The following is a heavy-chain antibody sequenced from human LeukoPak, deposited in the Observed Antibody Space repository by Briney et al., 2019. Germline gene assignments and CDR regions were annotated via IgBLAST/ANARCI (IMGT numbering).Heavy chain of an antibody. CDR2: ISYDESNK. Sequence: PGGSLRLSCAASGFTFSSYTMHWVRQAPGKGLEWVAIISYDESNKYYADSVKGRFTISRDNSKITLYLQMNSLRAEDTAVYYCARDVEPLRFGVPYDYWGQGTLVTVSS. CDR1: GFTFSSYT. D-gene: IGHD2-8*01. V-gene: IGHV3-30-3*01. J-gene: IGHJ4*02. CDR3: ARDVEPLRFGVPYDY.